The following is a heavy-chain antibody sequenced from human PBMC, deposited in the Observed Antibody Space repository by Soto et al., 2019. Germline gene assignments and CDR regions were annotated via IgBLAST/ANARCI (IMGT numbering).Heavy chain of an antibody. CDR2: IYYSGST. CDR3: ASVDTAMVTY. J-gene: IGHJ4*02. V-gene: IGHV4-59*01. CDR1: GGSISSYY. Sequence: QVQLQESGPGLVKPSETLSLTCTVSGGSISSYYWSWIRQPPGKGLEWIGYIYYSGSTNYNPSLKXXLXIXXDTSKNQFSLKLSSVTAADTAVYYCASVDTAMVTYWGQGTLVTVSS. D-gene: IGHD5-18*01.